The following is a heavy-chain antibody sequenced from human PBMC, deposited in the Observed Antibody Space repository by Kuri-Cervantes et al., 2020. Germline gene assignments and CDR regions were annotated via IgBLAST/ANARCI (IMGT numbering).Heavy chain of an antibody. Sequence: SETLSLTCTVSGGSISSYFYTWIRQPPGKGLEWVGHIYYSGATNYNPSLTSRVTISLDTSKNHFSLTLTSVTAADTAVYYCARGRTNFDYWGQGTLVTVSS. CDR3: ARGRTNFDY. CDR1: GGSISSYF. J-gene: IGHJ4*02. V-gene: IGHV4-59*01. CDR2: IYYSGAT. D-gene: IGHD1-14*01.